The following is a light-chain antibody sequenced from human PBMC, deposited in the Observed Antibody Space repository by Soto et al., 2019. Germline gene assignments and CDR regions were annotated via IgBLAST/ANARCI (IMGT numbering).Light chain of an antibody. V-gene: IGKV3-11*01. J-gene: IGKJ2*01. Sequence: EIVLTQSPATLSLSPGERATLSCRASQSVSSSLAWYQQKPGQDPRLLIYGASKRAPGIPVRFSASGSGTDFTLTISSLEPEDFAVYSCQHRTNWEYTFGQGTKLEIK. CDR3: QHRTNWEYT. CDR1: QSVSSS. CDR2: GAS.